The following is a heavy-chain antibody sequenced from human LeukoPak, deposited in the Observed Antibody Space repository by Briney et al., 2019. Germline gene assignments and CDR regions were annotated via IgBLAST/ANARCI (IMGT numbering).Heavy chain of an antibody. V-gene: IGHV1-18*01. CDR3: ARDNSGSYLSAEYFHH. CDR1: GYTFTSYG. CDR2: ISPYNGNT. J-gene: IGHJ1*01. Sequence: ASVKVSCKASGYTFTSYGISWVRQAPGQGLEWVGWISPYNGNTNYAQKLQGRVTMTTDTSTTTAYMELRSLRSDDTAVYYCARDNSGSYLSAEYFHHWGQGTLVTVSS. D-gene: IGHD1-26*01.